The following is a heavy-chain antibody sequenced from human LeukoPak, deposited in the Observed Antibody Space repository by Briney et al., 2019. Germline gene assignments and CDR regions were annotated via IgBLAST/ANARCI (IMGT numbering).Heavy chain of an antibody. CDR1: GFISSGSD. J-gene: IGHJ4*02. V-gene: IGHV3-73*01. Sequence: GGSLKLSCAASGFISSGSDMHWVRQASGKGLEWVGRIGIKANNYATAYAAALKGRFTISRDDSKNTAYLQMTSLATEDTAVYYCTAYWNGHQWGQGTLVTVSS. D-gene: IGHD2/OR15-2a*01. CDR2: IGIKANNYAT. CDR3: TAYWNGHQ.